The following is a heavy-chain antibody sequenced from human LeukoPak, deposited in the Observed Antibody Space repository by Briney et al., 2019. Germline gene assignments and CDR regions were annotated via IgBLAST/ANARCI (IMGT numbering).Heavy chain of an antibody. D-gene: IGHD6-19*01. CDR1: GYTFTSYA. J-gene: IGHJ5*02. Sequence: ASVKVSCKASGYTFTSYAMNWVRQAPGQGLEWMGWINPNSGGTNYAQKFQGRVTMTRDTSISTAYMELSRLRSDDTAVYYCARERLAVAGIGDPWGQGTLVTVSS. CDR3: ARERLAVAGIGDP. V-gene: IGHV1-2*02. CDR2: INPNSGGT.